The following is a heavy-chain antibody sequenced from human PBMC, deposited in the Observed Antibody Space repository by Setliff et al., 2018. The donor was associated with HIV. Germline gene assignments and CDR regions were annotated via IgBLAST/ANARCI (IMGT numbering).Heavy chain of an antibody. Sequence: ASVKVSCKASGGTFSNYAVNWVRQAPGQGLEWMGWINVNSGGTKYAQKFQGRVTMTRDTSISTAYMEMSSLRSDDTAVYYCAREGSPIYYFDYWSQGTLVTVSS. CDR2: INVNSGGT. CDR3: AREGSPIYYFDY. J-gene: IGHJ4*02. CDR1: GGTFSNYA. D-gene: IGHD3-10*01. V-gene: IGHV1-2*02.